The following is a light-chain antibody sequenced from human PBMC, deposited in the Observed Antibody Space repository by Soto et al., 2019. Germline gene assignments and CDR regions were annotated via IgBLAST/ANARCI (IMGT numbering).Light chain of an antibody. V-gene: IGLV1-40*01. CDR1: SSNIGAGYD. CDR2: GNS. Sequence: QSVLTQPPSVSGAPGQRVTISCTGSSSNIGAGYDVHWYQQLPGTAPKLLIYGNSNRPSGVPDRFSGSKSGTSASVAITGLQAEDEADHYCQSYDSSLSGSVVFGGGTKLTVL. J-gene: IGLJ2*01. CDR3: QSYDSSLSGSVV.